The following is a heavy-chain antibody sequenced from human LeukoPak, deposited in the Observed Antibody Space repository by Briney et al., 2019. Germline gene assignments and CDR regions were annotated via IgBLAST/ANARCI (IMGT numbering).Heavy chain of an antibody. Sequence: GGSLRLSCAASGFTFSTYWMHWVRQAPGKGLVWVSRLNSDGSGTSYADSVKGRFTISRDNAKNTLYLQMNSLRAEDTAVYYCVRPLIMAGTGYYGMDVWGQGTTVTVSS. CDR2: LNSDGSGT. D-gene: IGHD6-19*01. CDR3: VRPLIMAGTGYYGMDV. J-gene: IGHJ6*02. CDR1: GFTFSTYW. V-gene: IGHV3-74*01.